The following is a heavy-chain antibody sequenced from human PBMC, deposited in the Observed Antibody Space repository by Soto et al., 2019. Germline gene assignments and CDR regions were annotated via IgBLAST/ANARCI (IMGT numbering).Heavy chain of an antibody. V-gene: IGHV1-58*02. CDR3: AAGGYSGSYHYWYFDL. CDR1: GFTFTSSA. D-gene: IGHD1-26*01. J-gene: IGHJ2*01. Sequence: GASVKVSCKASGFTFTSSAMQWVRQARGQRLEWIGWIVVGSGNTNYAQKFQERVTITRDMSTSTAYMELSSLRSEDTAVYYCAAGGYSGSYHYWYFDLWGRGTLVTVSS. CDR2: IVVGSGNT.